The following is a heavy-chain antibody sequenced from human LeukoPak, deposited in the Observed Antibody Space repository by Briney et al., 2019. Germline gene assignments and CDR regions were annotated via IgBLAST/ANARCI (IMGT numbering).Heavy chain of an antibody. CDR1: GFDFSSNW. J-gene: IGHJ3*02. CDR3: ARIGTMTTDAFDI. CDR2: IKGDGIST. V-gene: IGHV3-74*01. D-gene: IGHD4-17*01. Sequence: GGSLRLSCAASGFDFSSNWMHWVRHAPGQGLVWVSRIKGDGISTNYADSVKGRFTISRDNSKNTLYLQMNSLRAEDTAVYYCARIGTMTTDAFDIWGQGTMVTVSS.